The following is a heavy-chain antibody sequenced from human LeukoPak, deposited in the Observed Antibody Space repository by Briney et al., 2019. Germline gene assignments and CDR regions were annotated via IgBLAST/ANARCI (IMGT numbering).Heavy chain of an antibody. J-gene: IGHJ4*02. V-gene: IGHV4-59*08. Sequence: SETLSLTCTVSGGSISSYYWSWIRQPPGKGLEWIGYIYYSGSTNYNPSLKSRVTISVDTSKNQFSLKLSPVTAADTAVYYCARLSYDSSGYFESSFDYWGQGTLVTVSS. CDR2: IYYSGST. CDR1: GGSISSYY. D-gene: IGHD3-22*01. CDR3: ARLSYDSSGYFESSFDY.